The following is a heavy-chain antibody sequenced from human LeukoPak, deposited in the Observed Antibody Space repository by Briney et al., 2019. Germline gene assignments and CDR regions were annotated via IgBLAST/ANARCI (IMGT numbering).Heavy chain of an antibody. J-gene: IGHJ4*02. CDR2: IIPILGIA. Sequence: GASVKVSCKASGGTFSSYAISWVRQAPGQGLEWMGRIIPILGIANYAQRFQGRVTITADKSTSTAYMELSSLRSEDTAVYYCARDESSSTWSTFSHFDYWGQGTLVTVSS. V-gene: IGHV1-69*04. CDR1: GGTFSSYA. D-gene: IGHD6-13*01. CDR3: ARDESSSTWSTFSHFDY.